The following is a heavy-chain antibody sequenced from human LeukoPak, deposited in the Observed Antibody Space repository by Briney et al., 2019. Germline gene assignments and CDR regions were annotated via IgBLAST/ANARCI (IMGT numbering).Heavy chain of an antibody. CDR1: GFTFSSYT. CDR3: ARGFDSPMDV. D-gene: IGHD3-9*01. CDR2: IRSNGVST. V-gene: IGHV3-64*02. J-gene: IGHJ6*03. Sequence: GRSLRLSCSASGFTFSSYTIHWVRQAPGKGLEFVSAIRSNGVSTYYADSVKGRFTISRDNSKNTLYLQMGSLRTDDMAVYYCARGFDSPMDVWGKGTTVTVSS.